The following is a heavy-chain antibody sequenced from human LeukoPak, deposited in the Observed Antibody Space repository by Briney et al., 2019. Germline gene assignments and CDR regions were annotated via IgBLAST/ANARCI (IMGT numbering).Heavy chain of an antibody. CDR1: GYTLTELS. V-gene: IGHV1-24*01. D-gene: IGHD3-10*01. CDR2: FDPEDGET. Sequence: GASVKVSCKVSGYTLTELSMHWVRQAPGKGLEWMGGFDPEDGETIYAQKFQGRVTMTEDASTDTAYMELSSLRSEDTAVYYCATGLGELQEGNYWGQGTPVTVSS. CDR3: ATGLGELQEGNY. J-gene: IGHJ4*02.